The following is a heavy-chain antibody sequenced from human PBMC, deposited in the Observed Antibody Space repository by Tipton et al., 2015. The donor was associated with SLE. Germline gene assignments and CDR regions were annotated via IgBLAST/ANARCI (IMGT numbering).Heavy chain of an antibody. V-gene: IGHV4-59*01. J-gene: IGHJ4*02. CDR1: GGSIGTYY. D-gene: IGHD2-21*01. CDR2: IHYSGNT. CDR3: AGATYCGGDCYDL. Sequence: TLSLTCTVSGGSIGTYYWSWIRQSPGKGLEYIGLIHYSGNTNYNPSLKSRVTISVDTSRNQFSLKLSHVTAADTAVYYCAGATYCGGDCYDLWGQGALVTVSS.